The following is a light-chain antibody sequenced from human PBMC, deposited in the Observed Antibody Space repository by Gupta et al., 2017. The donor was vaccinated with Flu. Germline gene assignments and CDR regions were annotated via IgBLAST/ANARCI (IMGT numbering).Light chain of an antibody. Sequence: EIHITQSPSSLSASVGDRVTITCRASQDIRTWLAWYQQKPEKAPKSLVYAGSNSRSPVPSRFSGCGSGIAFTLTIISLQPADFATYYFQQYNSFPLTFGGGTKVEIK. CDR3: QQYNSFPLT. CDR1: QDIRTW. V-gene: IGKV1D-16*01. J-gene: IGKJ4*01. CDR2: AGS.